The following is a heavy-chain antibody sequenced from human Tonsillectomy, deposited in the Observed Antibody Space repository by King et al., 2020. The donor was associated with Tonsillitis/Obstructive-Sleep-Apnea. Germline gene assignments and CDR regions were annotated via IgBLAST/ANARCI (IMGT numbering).Heavy chain of an antibody. J-gene: IGHJ5*02. CDR3: ATNSTAGDWFDP. CDR1: VGSFSGYY. CDR2: IDHIGRT. Sequence: VQLQQWGAGLLKPSETLSLTCAVYVGSFSGYYWSWIRQPPGKGLEWIGEIDHIGRTNYNPSLKSRVTISVDPTKKQFSLKLSSVTAADTAVYYCATNSTAGDWFDPWGQGTLVTVSS. V-gene: IGHV4-34*01. D-gene: IGHD6-13*01.